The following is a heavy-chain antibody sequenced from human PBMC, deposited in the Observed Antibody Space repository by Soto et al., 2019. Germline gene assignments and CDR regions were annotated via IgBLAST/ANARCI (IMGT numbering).Heavy chain of an antibody. V-gene: IGHV4-59*01. CDR2: NYYSGST. CDR3: ARGEQWLMIGWFDP. Sequence: PSETLSLTCTVSGGSISSYYWSWIRQPPGKGLEWIGYNYYSGSTNYNPSLKSRVTISVDTSKNQFSLKLSSVTAADTAVYYCARGEQWLMIGWFDPWGQGTLVTVSS. D-gene: IGHD6-19*01. J-gene: IGHJ5*02. CDR1: GGSISSYY.